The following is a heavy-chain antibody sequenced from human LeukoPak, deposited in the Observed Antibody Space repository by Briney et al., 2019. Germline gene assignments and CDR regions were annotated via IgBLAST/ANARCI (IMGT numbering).Heavy chain of an antibody. CDR3: AKDRPGYSYANDAFDI. CDR2: ISYDGSNK. D-gene: IGHD5-18*01. J-gene: IGHJ3*02. Sequence: GGSLRLSCAASGFTFSSYGTHWVRQAPGKGLEWVAVISYDGSNKYYADSVKGRFTISRDNSKNTLYLQMNSLRAGDTAVYYCAKDRPGYSYANDAFDIWGQGTMVTVSS. CDR1: GFTFSSYG. V-gene: IGHV3-30*18.